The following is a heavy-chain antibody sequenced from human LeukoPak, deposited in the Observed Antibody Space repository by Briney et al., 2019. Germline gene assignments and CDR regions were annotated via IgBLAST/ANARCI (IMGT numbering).Heavy chain of an antibody. CDR2: IYYSGST. Sequence: SETLSLTCTVSGGSISSSSYYWGWIRQPPGKGLEWIGSIYYSGSTYYNPSLKSRVTISVDTSKNQFSLKLSSVTAADTAVYYCARQTGITMVRGAFDYWGQGTLVTVSS. J-gene: IGHJ4*02. CDR3: ARQTGITMVRGAFDY. CDR1: GGSISSSSYY. V-gene: IGHV4-39*01. D-gene: IGHD3-10*01.